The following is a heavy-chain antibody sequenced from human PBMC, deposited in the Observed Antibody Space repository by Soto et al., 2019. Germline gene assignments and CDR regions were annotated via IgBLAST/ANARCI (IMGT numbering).Heavy chain of an antibody. D-gene: IGHD2-21*02. V-gene: IGHV4-31*03. CDR3: ARVPVVVTATPPYYYYGMDV. CDR2: IYYSGST. J-gene: IGHJ6*02. CDR1: GGSISSGGYY. Sequence: SGTLSLTCTVSGGSISSGGYYWSWIRPHPGKGLEWIGYIYYSGSTYYNPSLKSRVTISVDTSKNQFSLKLSSVTAADTAVYYCARVPVVVTATPPYYYYGMDVWGQGTTVTVSS.